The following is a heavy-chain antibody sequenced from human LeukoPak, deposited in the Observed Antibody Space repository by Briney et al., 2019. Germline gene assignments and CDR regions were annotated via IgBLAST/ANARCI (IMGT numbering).Heavy chain of an antibody. CDR3: ARERRRVGYCSGGSCTRDAFDI. Sequence: GASVKVSCKASGYIFTSYYMYWVRQAPGQGLEWMGLINPSAGSTNYAQKFQGRVTMTRDTSISTAYMELSRLRSDDTAVYYCARERRRVGYCSGGSCTRDAFDIWGQGTMVTVSS. CDR1: GYIFTSYY. D-gene: IGHD2-15*01. CDR2: INPSAGST. V-gene: IGHV1-2*02. J-gene: IGHJ3*02.